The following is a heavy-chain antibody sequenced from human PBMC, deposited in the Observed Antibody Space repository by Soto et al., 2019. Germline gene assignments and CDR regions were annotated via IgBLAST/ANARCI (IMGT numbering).Heavy chain of an antibody. V-gene: IGHV4-59*08. CDR3: ARSYSNCVDY. CDR1: GGSISSYY. J-gene: IGHJ4*02. Sequence: QVQLQESGPGLVKPSETLSLTCTVSGGSISSYYWSWIPQPPGQGLQWIGYIYYSGRTTYNPSLTMSVNTSVDTSNHQFSLKLSSVTAAHTVVYYCARSYSNCVDYWGQGTLVTVSS. D-gene: IGHD4-4*01. CDR2: IYYSGRT.